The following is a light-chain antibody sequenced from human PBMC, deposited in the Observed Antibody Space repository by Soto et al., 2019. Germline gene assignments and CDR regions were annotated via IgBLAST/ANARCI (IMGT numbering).Light chain of an antibody. CDR2: DAS. CDR3: QQYDNLPLT. Sequence: DIQMTQSPSSLFAAVGDRVTITCQASQDIDTSLVWYQQKAGKVPKVLIFDASSLQTGVPSRFSGSGSGTDLTFTISSLQTEDVATYYCQQYDNLPLTFGGGTKVE. CDR1: QDIDTS. V-gene: IGKV1-33*01. J-gene: IGKJ4*01.